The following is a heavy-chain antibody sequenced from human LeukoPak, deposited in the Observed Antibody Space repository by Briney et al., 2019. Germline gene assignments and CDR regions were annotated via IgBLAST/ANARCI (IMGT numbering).Heavy chain of an antibody. V-gene: IGHV1-46*01. CDR1: GYTFTSYY. J-gene: IGHJ4*02. Sequence: ASVKVSCKPSGYTFTSYYMHWVRQAPGQGLKWMGIINPSGGSTSYAQKFQGRVTMTRDMSTSTVYMELSSLRSEDTAVYYCNIVVVPAASYYFDYWGQGTLVTVSS. D-gene: IGHD2-2*01. CDR3: NIVVVPAASYYFDY. CDR2: INPSGGST.